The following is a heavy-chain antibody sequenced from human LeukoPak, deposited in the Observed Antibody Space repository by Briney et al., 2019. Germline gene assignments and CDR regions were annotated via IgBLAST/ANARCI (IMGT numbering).Heavy chain of an antibody. D-gene: IGHD2-15*01. Sequence: PGGSLRLSCVASGFNFSNYWMTWVRQAPGKGLEWVANIKQDGSEKYFVDSVKGRFTISRDNAENSLFLQMNSLRAEDTAVYYCAKNLYCGGGSCYPSALGMDVWGQGTTVTVSS. V-gene: IGHV3-7*03. CDR2: IKQDGSEK. CDR3: AKNLYCGGGSCYPSALGMDV. J-gene: IGHJ6*02. CDR1: GFNFSNYW.